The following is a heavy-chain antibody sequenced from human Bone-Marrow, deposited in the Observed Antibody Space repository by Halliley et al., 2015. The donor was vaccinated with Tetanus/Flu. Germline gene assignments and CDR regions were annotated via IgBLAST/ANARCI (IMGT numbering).Heavy chain of an antibody. Sequence: KGRGWVSRIYADGSTSSYADSVKGRFTISRDNAKNMVYLEMNSLRAEDTGVYYCARVERWFDPWGQGTLVTVSS. CDR3: ARVERWFDP. CDR2: IYADGSTS. V-gene: IGHV3-74*01. J-gene: IGHJ5*02.